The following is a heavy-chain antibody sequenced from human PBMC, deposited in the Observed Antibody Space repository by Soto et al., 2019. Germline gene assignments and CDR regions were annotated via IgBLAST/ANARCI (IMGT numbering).Heavy chain of an antibody. CDR3: ARSPSMTTVSLDY. CDR2: ISSSSSYI. V-gene: IGHV3-21*01. Sequence: EVQLVESGGGLVQPGESLRLSCAASGFTFSSYSMNWVRQAPGKGLEWVSSISSSSSYIYYADSVKGRFTISRDNAKNSLYLQMNSLRAEDTALYYCARSPSMTTVSLDYWGQGTLVTVSS. CDR1: GFTFSSYS. D-gene: IGHD4-17*01. J-gene: IGHJ4*02.